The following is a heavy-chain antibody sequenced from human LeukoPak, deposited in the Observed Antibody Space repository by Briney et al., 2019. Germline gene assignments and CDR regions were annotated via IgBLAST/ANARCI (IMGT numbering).Heavy chain of an antibody. CDR3: ARGGYLDYFDY. J-gene: IGHJ4*02. V-gene: IGHV4-31*03. CDR2: IYYSGST. Sequence: SQTLSLTCTVSGGSISSGGYYWSWIRQHPGNGLEWIGYIYYSGSTYYNPSLKSRVTISVDTSKNQFSLKLSSVTAADTAVYYCARGGYLDYFDYWGQGTLVTVSS. D-gene: IGHD5-12*01. CDR1: GGSISSGGYY.